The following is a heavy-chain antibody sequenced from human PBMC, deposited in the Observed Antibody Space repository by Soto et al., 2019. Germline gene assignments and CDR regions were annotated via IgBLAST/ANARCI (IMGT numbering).Heavy chain of an antibody. CDR2: ISAYNGNT. V-gene: IGHV1-18*01. CDR3: ARDGFGWCIGGSCYRYDY. J-gene: IGHJ4*02. Sequence: VASVKVSCKASGYTFTSYVISWVRPAPGQGLEWMGWISAYNGNTNYAQKLQGRVTMTTDTSTSTAYMELRSLRSDDTAVYYCARDGFGWCIGGSCYRYDYWGQRTLVTVAS. CDR1: GYTFTSYV. D-gene: IGHD2-15*01.